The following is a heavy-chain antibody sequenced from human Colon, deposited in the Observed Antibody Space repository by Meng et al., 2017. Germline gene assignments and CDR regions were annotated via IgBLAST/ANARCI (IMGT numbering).Heavy chain of an antibody. J-gene: IGHJ4*02. CDR1: GFTFSSYA. Sequence: GESLKISCAASGFTFSSYAMSWVRQAPGKGLEWVSAISGSGGSKYYADSVKGRFTISRDNSKNTLYLQMNSLRAEDTAVYYCAKDPEPQIRHPHIFDYWGQGTLVTVSS. V-gene: IGHV3-23*01. CDR3: AKDPEPQIRHPHIFDY. D-gene: IGHD2-21*01. CDR2: ISGSGGSK.